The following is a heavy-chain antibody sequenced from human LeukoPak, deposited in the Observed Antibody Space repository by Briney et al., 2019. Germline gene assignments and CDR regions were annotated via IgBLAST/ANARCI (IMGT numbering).Heavy chain of an antibody. D-gene: IGHD3-22*01. V-gene: IGHV3-23*01. CDR3: AKDLEWYYYDTSGYNTGDY. J-gene: IGHJ4*02. CDR1: GFTFSSYG. CDR2: ISGSGGST. Sequence: GGSLRLSCAASGFTFSSYGMSWVRQAPGKGLEWVSAISGSGGSTYYADSVKGRFTISRDNSKNTLYLQMNSLRAEDTAIYYCAKDLEWYYYDTSGYNTGDYWGQGTLVTVSS.